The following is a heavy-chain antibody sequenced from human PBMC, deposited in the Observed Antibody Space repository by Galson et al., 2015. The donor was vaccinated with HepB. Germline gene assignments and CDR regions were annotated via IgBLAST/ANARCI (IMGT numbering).Heavy chain of an antibody. Sequence: SLRLSCAASGFTFDDYAMHWVRQAPGKGLEWVSGISWNSGSIGYADSVKGRFTISRDNAKNSLYLQMNSLRAEDTALYYCAKDSALPIGIVVGLGTRGFDLWGRGTLVTVSS. CDR3: AKDSALPIGIVVGLGTRGFDL. V-gene: IGHV3-9*01. D-gene: IGHD3-22*01. CDR1: GFTFDDYA. J-gene: IGHJ2*01. CDR2: ISWNSGSI.